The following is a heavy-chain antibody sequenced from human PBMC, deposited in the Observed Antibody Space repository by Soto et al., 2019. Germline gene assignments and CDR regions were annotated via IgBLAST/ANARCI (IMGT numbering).Heavy chain of an antibody. V-gene: IGHV3-74*03. J-gene: IGHJ4*02. CDR3: ATAGTGTFTY. CDR2: ISSDGSST. CDR1: GFTFSGSW. D-gene: IGHD1-1*01. Sequence: EVQLVESGGGLVQPGGSLRPSCAASGFTFSGSWMHWVRQAPGKGLVWVSRISSDGSSTTYADSVKGRFTISRDNAKNMLYLQMNSLGAEDTAVYYCATAGTGTFTYWGQGTLATVSS.